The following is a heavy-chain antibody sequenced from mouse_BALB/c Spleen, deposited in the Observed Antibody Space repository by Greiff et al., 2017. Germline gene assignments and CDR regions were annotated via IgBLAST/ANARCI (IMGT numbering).Heavy chain of an antibody. V-gene: IGHV1S81*02. CDR1: GYTFTSYY. D-gene: IGHD3-3*01. CDR3: TRMGHWYFDV. Sequence: QVQLQQPGAELVKPGASVKLSCKASGYTFTSYYMYWVKQRPGQGLEWFGGINPSNGGTNFNEKFKSMATLTVDKSSSTAYMQLSSLTSEDSAVYYCTRMGHWYFDVWGAGTTVTVSA. CDR2: INPSNGGT. J-gene: IGHJ1*01.